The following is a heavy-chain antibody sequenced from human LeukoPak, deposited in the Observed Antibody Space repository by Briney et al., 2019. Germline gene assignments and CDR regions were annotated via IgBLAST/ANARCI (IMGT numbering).Heavy chain of an antibody. CDR3: ARLTTKAAAGT. Sequence: GSLRLSCAASGFTFSSYSMNWVRQPPGKGLEWIGSIYYSGSTYYNPSLKSRVTISVDTSKNQFSLKLSSVTAADTAVYYCARLTTKAAAGTWGQGTLVTVSS. D-gene: IGHD6-13*01. CDR2: IYYSGST. CDR1: GFTFSSYSMN. V-gene: IGHV4-39*01. J-gene: IGHJ4*02.